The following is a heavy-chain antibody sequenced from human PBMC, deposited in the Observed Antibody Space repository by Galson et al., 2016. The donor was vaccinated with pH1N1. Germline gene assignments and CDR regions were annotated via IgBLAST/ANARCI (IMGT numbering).Heavy chain of an antibody. CDR2: IHYSGST. CDR1: GGSISSDFYY. CDR3: ARDHHYYGSGSYEWGFDP. D-gene: IGHD3-10*01. J-gene: IGHJ5*02. V-gene: IGHV4-31*03. Sequence: TLSLTCTVSGGSISSDFYYWNWIRQHPGKGLEWIGYIHYSGSTHYNPSLKSRVTMSVDTSKNQFSLRLRSVTAADTAIYFCARDHHYYGSGSYEWGFDPWGQGNLVTVSS.